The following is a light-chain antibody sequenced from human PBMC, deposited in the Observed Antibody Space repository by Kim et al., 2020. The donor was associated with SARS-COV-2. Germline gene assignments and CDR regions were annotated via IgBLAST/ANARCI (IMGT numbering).Light chain of an antibody. CDR1: QSVSSSY. J-gene: IGKJ2*01. CDR3: QQYGSSYT. CDR2: GAS. V-gene: IGKV3-20*01. Sequence: SLSPGERATLSGRASQSVSSSYLAWYQQKPGQAPRLLIYGASSRATGIPDRFSGSGSGTDFTLTISRLEPEDFAVYYCQQYGSSYTFGQGTKLEI.